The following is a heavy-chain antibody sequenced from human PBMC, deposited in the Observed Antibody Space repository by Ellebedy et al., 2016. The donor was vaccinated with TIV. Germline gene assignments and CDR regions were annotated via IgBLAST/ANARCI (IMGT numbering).Heavy chain of an antibody. Sequence: AASVKVSCKASGYTFTGYYMHWVRQAPGQGLEWMGWINPNSGGTNYAQKFQGRVTMTRDTSISTAYMELSRLRSDDTAVYYCARELDSGILDDYWGQGTLVTVSS. CDR1: GYTFTGYY. V-gene: IGHV1-2*02. CDR2: INPNSGGT. D-gene: IGHD1-26*01. CDR3: ARELDSGILDDY. J-gene: IGHJ4*02.